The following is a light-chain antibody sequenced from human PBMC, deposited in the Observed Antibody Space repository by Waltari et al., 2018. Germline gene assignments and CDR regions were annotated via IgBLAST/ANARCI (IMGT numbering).Light chain of an antibody. CDR1: QSVSSN. Sequence: EIVMTKSPATLSVSPGERATISCRASQSVSSNFAWYQQKPGQAPRLLIYDASTRATGIPARFSGSGSGTESTLTISSLQSEDFAVYYCQHYDNWPVTFGQGTRLEIK. CDR3: QHYDNWPVT. J-gene: IGKJ5*01. V-gene: IGKV3-15*01. CDR2: DAS.